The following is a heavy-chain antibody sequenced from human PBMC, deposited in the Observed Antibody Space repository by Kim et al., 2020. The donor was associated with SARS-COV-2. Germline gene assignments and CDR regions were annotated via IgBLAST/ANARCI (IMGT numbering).Heavy chain of an antibody. V-gene: IGHV5-51*01. D-gene: IGHD1-26*01. J-gene: IGHJ4*02. CDR3: ARRAVGATQGTFDY. Sequence: PAFQGQVTISADKSISTAYRQWSSLKASDTAMYYCARRAVGATQGTFDYWGQGTLVTVSS.